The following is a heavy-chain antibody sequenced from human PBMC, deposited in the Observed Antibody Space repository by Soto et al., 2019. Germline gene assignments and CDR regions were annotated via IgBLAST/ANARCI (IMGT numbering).Heavy chain of an antibody. J-gene: IGHJ4*02. CDR1: GFTFSIYT. Sequence: GGSLRLSFAASGFTFSIYTMNWVRQAPGKGLEWVSSISPTSSYIYYADSLKGRFTISRDNAKNSLYLQMNSLRADDTAVYYSARLGGTKEYYIDYWGQGTLVTVSS. CDR3: ARLGGTKEYYIDY. CDR2: ISPTSSYI. D-gene: IGHD1-26*01. V-gene: IGHV3-21*01.